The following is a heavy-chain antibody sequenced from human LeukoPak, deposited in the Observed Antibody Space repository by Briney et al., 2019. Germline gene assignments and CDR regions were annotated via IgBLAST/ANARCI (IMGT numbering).Heavy chain of an antibody. J-gene: IGHJ4*02. V-gene: IGHV3-23*01. Sequence: GGSLRLSCAASGFTFSSYAMGWVRQAPGKGLEWVSAITASGGNTYYADSVKGRFTISRDNSKNTLYLQMNSLGAEDTAVYYCARVGATWGGFFDYWGQGTLVTVSS. CDR2: ITASGGNT. D-gene: IGHD1-26*01. CDR3: ARVGATWGGFFDY. CDR1: GFTFSSYA.